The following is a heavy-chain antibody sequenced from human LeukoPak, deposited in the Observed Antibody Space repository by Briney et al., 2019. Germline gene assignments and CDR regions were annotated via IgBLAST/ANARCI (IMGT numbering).Heavy chain of an antibody. J-gene: IGHJ4*02. CDR2: INWNGGST. Sequence: PGGSLRLSCAASGFTFDDYGMSWVRQAPGKGLEWVSGINWNGGSTGYADSVKGRFTISRDNAKNSLYLQMNNLRAEDTALYYCARSRGYSYGYYFDYWGQGTLVTVSS. V-gene: IGHV3-20*04. CDR1: GFTFDDYG. D-gene: IGHD5-18*01. CDR3: ARSRGYSYGYYFDY.